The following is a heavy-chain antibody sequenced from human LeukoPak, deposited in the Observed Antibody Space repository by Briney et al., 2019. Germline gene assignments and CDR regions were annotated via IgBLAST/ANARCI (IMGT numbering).Heavy chain of an antibody. CDR3: ARHRGPAADFFCDY. D-gene: IGHD2-2*01. V-gene: IGHV4-59*08. CDR1: GGSINNYY. Sequence: SETLSLTCIVSGGSINNYYWSWIWQPPGKGLEWIGHIYYSGSTDYNPSLKSRVTISVDTSKNQFSLKLNSVTAADTAVYYCARHRGPAADFFCDYWGQGALVTVSS. J-gene: IGHJ4*02. CDR2: IYYSGST.